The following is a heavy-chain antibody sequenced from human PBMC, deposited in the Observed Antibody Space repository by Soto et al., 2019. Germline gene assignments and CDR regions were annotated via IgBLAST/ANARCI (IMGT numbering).Heavy chain of an antibody. CDR1: GYTFTSYY. V-gene: IGHV1-46*01. CDR3: ARPLGYCSGGSCYDALDI. CDR2: INPSGGST. Sequence: QVQLVQSGAEVKKPGATVKVSCKASGYTFTSYYMYWVRQAPGQGLEWMGIINPSGGSTSYAQKFQGRVTMTRDTSTSTVYMELSSLGSEDTAVYYCARPLGYCSGGSCYDALDIWGQGTMVTVSS. J-gene: IGHJ3*02. D-gene: IGHD2-15*01.